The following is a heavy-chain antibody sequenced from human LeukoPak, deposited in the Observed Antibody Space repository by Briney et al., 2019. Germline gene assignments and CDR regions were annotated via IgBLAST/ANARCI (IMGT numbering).Heavy chain of an antibody. CDR3: ARDPGSDDAFDI. CDR2: LYYSGST. CDR1: GGSIYSTSYY. V-gene: IGHV4-39*07. J-gene: IGHJ3*02. Sequence: SETLSLTCTVSGGSIYSTSYYWGWIRQPPGKGLQRIGSLYYSGSTYYNPSLKSRVTISVDTSKKQFSLKLSSVTAADTAVYYCARDPGSDDAFDIWGQGTMVTVSS. D-gene: IGHD2-15*01.